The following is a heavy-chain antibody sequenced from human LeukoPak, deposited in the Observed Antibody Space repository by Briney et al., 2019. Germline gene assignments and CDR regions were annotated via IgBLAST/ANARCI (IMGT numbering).Heavy chain of an antibody. V-gene: IGHV1-18*04. Sequence: PEASVKVSCKASGYTFTSYGISWVRQAPGQGLEWMGWISAYNGNTNYAQKLQGRVTMTTDTSTSTAYMELRSLRTDDTAVYYCANYDILTGYLNWGQGTLVTVSS. D-gene: IGHD3-9*01. J-gene: IGHJ4*02. CDR2: ISAYNGNT. CDR3: ANYDILTGYLN. CDR1: GYTFTSYG.